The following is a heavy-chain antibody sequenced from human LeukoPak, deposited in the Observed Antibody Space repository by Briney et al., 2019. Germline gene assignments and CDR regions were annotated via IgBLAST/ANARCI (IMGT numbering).Heavy chain of an antibody. CDR1: GFTFSSYV. CDR2: ISYDGSTK. V-gene: IGHV3-30-3*01. CDR3: ARGAVNGVWGFYFDY. D-gene: IGHD2-8*01. Sequence: SGRSLRLSCAASGFTFSSYVMHWVRQAPGKGLEWVAVISYDGSTKYYADSVKGRFTISRDSSKNTLYLQMNSLRAEDTAVYYCARGAVNGVWGFYFDYWGQGTLVTVSS. J-gene: IGHJ4*02.